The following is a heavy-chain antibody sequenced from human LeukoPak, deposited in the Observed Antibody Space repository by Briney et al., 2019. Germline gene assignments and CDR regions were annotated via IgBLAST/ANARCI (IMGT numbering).Heavy chain of an antibody. CDR2: IYSGGST. CDR3: ARVGGGYSLDY. D-gene: IGHD3-22*01. V-gene: IGHV3-53*04. CDR1: GFTVSSNY. Sequence: GGSLRLSCAASGFTVSSNYMSWVRQAPGKGLEWVSVIYSGGSTYYADSVEGRLTISRHKSKNTLYLQMNSMRAEDTAVYYCARVGGGYSLDYWGQGTLVTVSS. J-gene: IGHJ4*02.